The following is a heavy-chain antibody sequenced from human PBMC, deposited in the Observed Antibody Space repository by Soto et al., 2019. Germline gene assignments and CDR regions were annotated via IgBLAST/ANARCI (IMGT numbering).Heavy chain of an antibody. CDR2: ISGSGGST. V-gene: IGHV3-23*01. Sequence: GVSLRLSCVGSGFTFSMFAMSWVRQAPGKVLEWISSISGSGGSTYYADSVKCRFTVSIDNSKTTVFLQMNSLRTEDTAVYFCAKERNFWSGTAGFDXWGQVSSVTVSX. CDR1: GFTFSMFA. J-gene: IGHJ5*01. D-gene: IGHD3-3*01. CDR3: AKERNFWSGTAGFDX.